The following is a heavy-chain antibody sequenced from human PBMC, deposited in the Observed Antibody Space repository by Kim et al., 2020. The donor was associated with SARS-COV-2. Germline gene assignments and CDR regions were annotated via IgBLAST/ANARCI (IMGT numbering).Heavy chain of an antibody. CDR2: T. V-gene: IGHV1-18*01. CDR3: ARDPAGKRSDY. J-gene: IGHJ4*02. Sequence: TNSAQKPQSRATMTTDTSTSTAYMELRSLRSDDTAVYYCARDPAGKRSDYWGQGTLVTVSS.